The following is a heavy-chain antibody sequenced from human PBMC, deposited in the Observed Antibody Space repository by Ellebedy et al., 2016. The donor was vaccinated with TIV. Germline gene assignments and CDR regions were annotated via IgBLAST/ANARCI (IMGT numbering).Heavy chain of an antibody. CDR3: ARYYWAYGLDV. V-gene: IGHV3-74*01. J-gene: IGHJ6*02. Sequence: GGSLRLSXAGSGFTFSGDWMSWVRQVPGKGLVWVSHINSDGSVTGYADPVKGRFTISRDNAKNTLYLQMNSLRTEDTSIYYCARYYWAYGLDVWGQGTTVTVSS. CDR2: INSDGSVT. D-gene: IGHD2/OR15-2a*01. CDR1: GFTFSGDW.